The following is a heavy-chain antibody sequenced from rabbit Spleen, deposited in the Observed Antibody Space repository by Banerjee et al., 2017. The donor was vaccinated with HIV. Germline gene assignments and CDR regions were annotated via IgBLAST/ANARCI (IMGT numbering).Heavy chain of an antibody. J-gene: IGHJ3*01. CDR3: ARDLDGVIGWNFGW. Sequence: QEQLVESGGDLVKPGASLTLTCTGSGFSFSSGYDMCWVRQAPGKGLEWIGCIGTSTTWYASWAKGRFTISKTSSTTVTLQMTSLTAADTATYFCARDLDGVIGWNFGWWGQGTLVTVS. D-gene: IGHD4-1*01. V-gene: IGHV1S45*01. CDR2: IGTSTT. CDR1: GFSFSSGYD.